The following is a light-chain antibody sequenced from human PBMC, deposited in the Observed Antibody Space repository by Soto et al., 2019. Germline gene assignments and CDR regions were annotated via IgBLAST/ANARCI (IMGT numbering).Light chain of an antibody. CDR2: DAS. V-gene: IGKV3-20*01. CDR1: QSVRSSY. J-gene: IGKJ1*01. Sequence: EIVLTQSPGTLSLSPGERATLSCRASQSVRSSYLAWYQQKPGQAPRLLIYDASSRATGIPDRFSGSGSGTDFTLTISRLEPEDFAVYYCLQYGSSPWTFGQGTKVEIK. CDR3: LQYGSSPWT.